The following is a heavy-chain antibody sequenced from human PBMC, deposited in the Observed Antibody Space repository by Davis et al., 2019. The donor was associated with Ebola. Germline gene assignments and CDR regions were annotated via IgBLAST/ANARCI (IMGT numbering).Heavy chain of an antibody. CDR3: ARSHSDWLLPFDY. CDR2: MYYSGST. D-gene: IGHD3-9*01. Sequence: MPSETLSLTCTVSGGSLSSSSYYWGWIRQSPGKGLEWIGTMYYSGSTYYNPSLKSRVTISVDRSKNQFSLRLNSVTAADTAVYYCARSHSDWLLPFDYWGQGTLATVSS. V-gene: IGHV4-39*07. J-gene: IGHJ4*02. CDR1: GGSLSSSSYY.